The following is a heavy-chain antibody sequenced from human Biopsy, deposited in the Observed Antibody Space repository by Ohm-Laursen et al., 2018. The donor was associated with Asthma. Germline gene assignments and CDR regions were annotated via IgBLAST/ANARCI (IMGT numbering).Heavy chain of an antibody. CDR3: ARAKSGSLYSPADY. J-gene: IGHJ4*02. CDR1: GFTFRSYA. Sequence: SLRLSCAASGFTFRSYAMHWVRQAPGKGLEWVAVIWYDGSIKYYADSVKGRFSISRDNSKNTLYLQMNSLRVEDTAVFYCARAKSGSLYSPADYWGQGTLVTVSS. CDR2: IWYDGSIK. V-gene: IGHV3-33*08. D-gene: IGHD1-26*01.